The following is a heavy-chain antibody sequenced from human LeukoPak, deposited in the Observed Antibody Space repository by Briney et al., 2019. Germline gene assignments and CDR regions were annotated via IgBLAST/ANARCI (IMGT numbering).Heavy chain of an antibody. Sequence: GGFLRLSCAASGFSFSSYGMHWVRQAPGKGLEWVAFIRYDGSNKYYADSVKGRFTISRDNSKNTLYLQMNSLRAEDTAVYYCAKEGWGYCSSTSCYAAGVSGGELDYWGQGTLVTVSS. D-gene: IGHD2-2*01. CDR2: IRYDGSNK. V-gene: IGHV3-30*02. CDR1: GFSFSSYG. J-gene: IGHJ4*02. CDR3: AKEGWGYCSSTSCYAAGVSGGELDY.